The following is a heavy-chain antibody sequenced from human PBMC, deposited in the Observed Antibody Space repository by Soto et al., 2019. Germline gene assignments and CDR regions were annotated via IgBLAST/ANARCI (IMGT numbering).Heavy chain of an antibody. D-gene: IGHD2-2*01. CDR2: MHTSGTT. CDR3: VRASMPKAHFDS. V-gene: IGHV4-4*07. CDR1: GGSIRGYY. J-gene: IGHJ4*02. Sequence: QMQLQESGPGLVKPSETLSLTCTVSGGSIRGYYWSWIRQSAGMGLEWIGLMHTSGTTNYNPSLNSRVTISVDMSKNQISLTLTSVTAADTALYYCVRASMPKAHFDSWGQGTLVTVSS.